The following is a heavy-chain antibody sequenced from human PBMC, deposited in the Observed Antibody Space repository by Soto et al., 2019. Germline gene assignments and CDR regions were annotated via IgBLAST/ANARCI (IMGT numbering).Heavy chain of an antibody. J-gene: IGHJ4*02. CDR3: ARDSGWRELGEPAPNC. V-gene: IGHV1-2*02. CDR2: INPNSGGT. CDR1: GYTFTGYY. D-gene: IGHD3-10*01. Sequence: QVHLVQSGAEVKKPGASVKVSCKASGYTFTGYYIHWVRQAPGQGLEWMGWINPNSGGTNYAQNFQGRVTMTRDTSFSTAYMQLSGLKSDDTAVYYCARDSGWRELGEPAPNCWGQGTLVTVSS.